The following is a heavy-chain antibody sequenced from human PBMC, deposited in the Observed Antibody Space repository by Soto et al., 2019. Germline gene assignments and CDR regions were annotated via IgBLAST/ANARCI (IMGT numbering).Heavy chain of an antibody. CDR1: GYTFTSYD. J-gene: IGHJ6*03. D-gene: IGHD4-17*01. V-gene: IGHV1-8*01. Sequence: GASVKVSCKASGYTFTSYDINWVRQATGQGLEWMGWMNPNSGNTGYAQKFQGRVTMTRNTSISTAYMELSSLRSEDTAVYYCARGLGGGDIYYYYYMDVWGKGTTVTVSS. CDR2: MNPNSGNT. CDR3: ARGLGGGDIYYYYYMDV.